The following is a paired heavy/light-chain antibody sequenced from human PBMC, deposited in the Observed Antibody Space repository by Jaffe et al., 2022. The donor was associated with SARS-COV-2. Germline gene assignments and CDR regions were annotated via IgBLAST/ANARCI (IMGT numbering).Light chain of an antibody. CDR3: QQYYSTPWT. CDR2: WAS. Sequence: DIVVTQSPDSLAVSLGERATINCKSSQSILNTSNKKNYLHWYQQKTGQPPKLLIYWASARESGVPDRFSASGSGTDFTLTISSLQAEDVAVYYCQQYYSTPWTFGRGTKVEIK. V-gene: IGKV4-1*01. J-gene: IGKJ1*01. CDR1: QSILNTSNKKNY.
Heavy chain of an antibody. Sequence: EVQLVESGGGLVQPGGSLRLSCTTSGFTSNSYWMNWVRQAPGKGLEWVATMNQDGSEKYYVDSVKGRFTISRDNTKNSLFLQMSSLRADDTAMYYCARGPAVRGPIPKDEKVDYWGQGTLVSVSS. CDR3: ARGPAVRGPIPKDEKVDY. CDR1: GFTSNSYW. CDR2: MNQDGSEK. V-gene: IGHV3-7*01. J-gene: IGHJ4*02. D-gene: IGHD3-10*01.